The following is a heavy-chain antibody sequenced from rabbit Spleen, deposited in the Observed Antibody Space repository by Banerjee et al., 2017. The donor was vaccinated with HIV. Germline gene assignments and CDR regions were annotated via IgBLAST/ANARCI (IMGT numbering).Heavy chain of an antibody. Sequence: QSLEESGGDLVKPGGTLTLTCTASGFSFSSGNYMCWVRQAPGKGLECIACIYADRSGSTYYANWAKGRFSISRTSSTTVTLQMTSLTAADTATYFCARETSSGWGVVSFYFNLWGPGTLVTVS. CDR3: ARETSSGWGVVSFYFNL. J-gene: IGHJ4*01. CDR1: GFSFSSGNY. V-gene: IGHV1S40*01. CDR2: IYADRSGST. D-gene: IGHD4-1*01.